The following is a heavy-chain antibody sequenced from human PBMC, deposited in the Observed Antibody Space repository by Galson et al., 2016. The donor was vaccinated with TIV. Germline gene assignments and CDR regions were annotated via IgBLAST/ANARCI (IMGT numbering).Heavy chain of an antibody. CDR1: GASIASNYL. CDR2: IYHGGGT. J-gene: IGHJ4*02. CDR3: ARGNQEYLLLSENYFDL. Sequence: SETLSLTCAVSGASIASNYLWSWVRQPPGKGLKWIGEIYHGGGTNYNPSFKSRVTMSVDKSKNQFSLKLTSVTAADTAIYFCARGNQEYLLLSENYFDLWGQGILVTVSS. D-gene: IGHD3-16*02. V-gene: IGHV4-4*02.